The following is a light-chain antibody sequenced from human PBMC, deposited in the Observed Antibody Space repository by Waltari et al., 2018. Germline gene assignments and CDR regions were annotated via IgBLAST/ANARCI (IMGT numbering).Light chain of an antibody. CDR1: QSVRTH. V-gene: IGKV3-15*01. Sequence: EIVMTQSPATLSVSPGDRATLSCRASQSVRTHLAWFQQKPGQPPRLLIAGASTRATGIPARFSGSGSGTEFPLTITGLQSEDFAVYYCHEYEYSPPGTFGPGTKVEIK. CDR2: GAS. CDR3: HEYEYSPPGT. J-gene: IGKJ3*01.